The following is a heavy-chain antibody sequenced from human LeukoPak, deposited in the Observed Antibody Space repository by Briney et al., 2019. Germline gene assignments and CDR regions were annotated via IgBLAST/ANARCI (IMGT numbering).Heavy chain of an antibody. V-gene: IGHV3-30*18. D-gene: IGHD6-13*01. Sequence: TGGSLRLSCAASGFTFSSYGMHWVRQAPGKGLEWVAVISYDGSNKYYADSVKGRFTISRDNSKNTLYLQMNSLRAEDTAVYYCANALDNSSGSYWGQGTLVTVSS. CDR2: ISYDGSNK. J-gene: IGHJ4*02. CDR3: ANALDNSSGSY. CDR1: GFTFSSYG.